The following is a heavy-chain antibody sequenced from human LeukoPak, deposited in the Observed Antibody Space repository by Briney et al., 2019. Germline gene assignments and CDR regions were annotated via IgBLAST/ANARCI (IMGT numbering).Heavy chain of an antibody. CDR1: GYTFSSYY. J-gene: IGHJ4*02. Sequence: ASVKVSCKASGYTFSSYYMHWVRQAPGQGLEWMGIINPSGGSTSYAQKFQARVTMTRDMSTTTVYMELSSLRSEDTAMYYCARAQWLRLPRFDYWGQGTLVTASS. CDR2: INPSGGST. CDR3: ARAQWLRLPRFDY. V-gene: IGHV1-46*01. D-gene: IGHD5-12*01.